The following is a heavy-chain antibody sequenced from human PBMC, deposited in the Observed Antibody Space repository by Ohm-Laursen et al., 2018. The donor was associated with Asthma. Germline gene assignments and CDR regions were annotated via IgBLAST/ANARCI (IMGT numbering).Heavy chain of an antibody. Sequence: SETLSLTCTVSGGSISSGESYWTWIRQPPGKGLEWIAYMHYSGTTYYSPSLKSRISISVDTSKDQFSLNLISVTAADTAIYYCARYNYCGDDGCFHVFDYWGQGIPVTVSS. CDR1: GGSISSGESY. CDR3: ARYNYCGDDGCFHVFDY. J-gene: IGHJ4*02. CDR2: MHYSGTT. V-gene: IGHV4-30-4*08. D-gene: IGHD3-10*01.